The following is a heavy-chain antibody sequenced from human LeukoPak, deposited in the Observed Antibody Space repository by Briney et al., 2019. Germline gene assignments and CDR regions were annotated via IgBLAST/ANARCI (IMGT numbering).Heavy chain of an antibody. CDR1: GFTFKTYW. CDR3: GTRAY. CDR2: INQDGSEK. J-gene: IGHJ4*02. Sequence: GGSLGLSCAASGFTFKTYWMIWVRRPPGKGLEWVANINQDGSEKYYVDSVKGRFTVSRDNAKNSLYLQLNSLRAEDTAVYYCGTRAYWGQGTLVTVSS. V-gene: IGHV3-7*01.